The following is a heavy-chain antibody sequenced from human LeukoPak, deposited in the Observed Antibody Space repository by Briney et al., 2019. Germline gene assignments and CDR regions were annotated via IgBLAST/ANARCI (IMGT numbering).Heavy chain of an antibody. CDR1: GGSISSGNYY. V-gene: IGHV4-61*02. D-gene: IGHD3-22*01. Sequence: SQTLSLTCTVSGGSISSGNYYWSWIRQPAGKGLEWIGRIWADGAPTCRPSLKSRVTISVDTSKNQFSLRLSSVTAADTAVYYCARGRDSRGYQFMGFDSWGQGTLVTVSS. CDR2: IWADGAP. CDR3: ARGRDSRGYQFMGFDS. J-gene: IGHJ4*02.